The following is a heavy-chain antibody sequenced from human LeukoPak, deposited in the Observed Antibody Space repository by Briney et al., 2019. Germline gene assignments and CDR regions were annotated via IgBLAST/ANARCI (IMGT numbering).Heavy chain of an antibody. J-gene: IGHJ4*02. Sequence: PGGSLRLSCAASGFTFSSYSMNWVRQAPGKGLEWVSYISSSSSTIYYADSVKGRFTISRDNSKNSLYLQMNSLRAEDTAVYYCARDYYDSLGYWDQGPLVTVS. CDR2: ISSSSSTI. D-gene: IGHD3-22*01. V-gene: IGHV3-48*01. CDR3: ARDYYDSLGY. CDR1: GFTFSSYS.